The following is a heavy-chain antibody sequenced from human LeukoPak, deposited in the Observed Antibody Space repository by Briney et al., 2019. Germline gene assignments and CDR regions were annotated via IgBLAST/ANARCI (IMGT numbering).Heavy chain of an antibody. CDR1: GFTFDDYG. D-gene: IGHD1-1*01. J-gene: IGHJ3*02. CDR3: ATSNNWNDGDDAFDI. CDR2: VNWNGGST. Sequence: PGGSLRLSCAASGFTFDDYGISWVRQAPGEGLGWGSGVNWNGGSTGYADSVKGRFTISRDNAKNSLYLQMNSLRAEDTAVYYCATSNNWNDGDDAFDIWGQGTVVTVSS. V-gene: IGHV3-20*04.